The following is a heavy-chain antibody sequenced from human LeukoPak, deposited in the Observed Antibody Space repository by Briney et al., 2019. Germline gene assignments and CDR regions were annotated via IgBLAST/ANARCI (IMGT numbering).Heavy chain of an antibody. CDR2: INTNTGNP. CDR3: ARGIAVAGGSPYYFDY. D-gene: IGHD6-19*01. CDR1: GYIFTSYA. J-gene: IGHJ4*02. Sequence: ASVKVSCKASGYIFTSYAMNWVRQAPGQGLEWMGWINTNTGNPTYAQGFTGRFVFSLDTSVSTAYLQISSLKAEDTAVYYCARGIAVAGGSPYYFDYWGQGTLVTVSS. V-gene: IGHV7-4-1*02.